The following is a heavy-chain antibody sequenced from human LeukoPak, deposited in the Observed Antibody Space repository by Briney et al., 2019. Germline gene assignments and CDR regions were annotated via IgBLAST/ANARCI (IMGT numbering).Heavy chain of an antibody. Sequence: SETLSLTCAVYGGSFSGYYWSWIRQPPGKGLEWIGEINHSGSTNYNPSLKSRVTISVDTSKNQFSLKLSSVTAADTAVYYCAREGWWFGELLQGHFDYWGQGTLVTVSS. CDR3: AREGWWFGELLQGHFDY. CDR2: INHSGST. D-gene: IGHD3-10*01. V-gene: IGHV4-34*01. CDR1: GGSFSGYY. J-gene: IGHJ4*02.